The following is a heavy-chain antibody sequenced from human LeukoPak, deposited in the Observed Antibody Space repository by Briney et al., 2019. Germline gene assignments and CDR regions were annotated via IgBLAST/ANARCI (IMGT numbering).Heavy chain of an antibody. CDR3: TTPFWSGYSRPYYYYYGMDV. CDR1: GFTFSNAW. D-gene: IGHD3-3*01. Sequence: GGSLRLSCAASGFTFSNAWMSWVRQAPGKGLEWVGRIKSKTDGGTTDYAAPVKGRFTISRDDSKNTLYLQMNSLKTEDTAVYYCTTPFWSGYSRPYYYYYGMDVWGQGTTVTVSS. CDR2: IKSKTDGGTT. V-gene: IGHV3-15*01. J-gene: IGHJ6*02.